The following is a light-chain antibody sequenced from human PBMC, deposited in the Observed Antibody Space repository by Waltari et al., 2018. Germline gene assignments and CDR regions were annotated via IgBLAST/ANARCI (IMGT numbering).Light chain of an antibody. J-gene: IGLJ2*01. Sequence: AMNQPASVSGSPGQSLTISCTGNSSDVGNYTLVSWYQHHPNKAPKLIMYEVDNRPSGISDRFSGSKSGNTGSLTSSGLQAEDEADYYCCSYADSVIFGGGTKLTVL. CDR1: SSDVGNYTL. V-gene: IGLV2-23*02. CDR2: EVD. CDR3: CSYADSVI.